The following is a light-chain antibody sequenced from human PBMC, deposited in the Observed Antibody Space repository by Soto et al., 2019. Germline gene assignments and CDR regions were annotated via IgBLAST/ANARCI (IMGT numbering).Light chain of an antibody. CDR3: CSYAGSRTFVV. Sequence: QSVLTQPASVSGSPGQSITISCTGTSSDVGSYNLVSWYQQHPGKAPKLMIYEGSKRPSGVSNRFSGSKSGNTASLTISGLQAEDEADHYCCSYAGSRTFVVFGGGTKLTVL. CDR1: SSDVGSYNL. CDR2: EGS. V-gene: IGLV2-23*03. J-gene: IGLJ2*01.